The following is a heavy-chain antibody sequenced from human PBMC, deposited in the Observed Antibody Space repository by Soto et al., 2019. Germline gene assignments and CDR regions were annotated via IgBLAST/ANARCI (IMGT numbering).Heavy chain of an antibody. D-gene: IGHD3-10*01. Sequence: GESLKISCKGSGYSFTSYWIGWVRQMPGKGLEWMGIIYPGDSDTRYSPSFQGQVTISADKSISTAYLQWSSLKASDTAMYYCARVRRYYGSGSYAYYYGMDVWGQGTTVTVS. CDR1: GYSFTSYW. CDR2: IYPGDSDT. CDR3: ARVRRYYGSGSYAYYYGMDV. J-gene: IGHJ6*02. V-gene: IGHV5-51*01.